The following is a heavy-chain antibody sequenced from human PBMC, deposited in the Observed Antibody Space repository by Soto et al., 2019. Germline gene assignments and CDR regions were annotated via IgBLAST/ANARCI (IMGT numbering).Heavy chain of an antibody. J-gene: IGHJ4*02. CDR1: GGSISGYY. CDR2: IFNTGRT. CDR3: TRHHPHHYDSSGYFDY. D-gene: IGHD3-22*01. Sequence: SETLPLTCSVSGGSISGYYWSWIRQPPGKGLEWIGTIFNTGRTYYNPSLESRVTLSVDTSKNQFSLHLTSVTAADTAMYYCTRHHPHHYDSSGYFDYWGQGTLVTVSS. V-gene: IGHV4-59*08.